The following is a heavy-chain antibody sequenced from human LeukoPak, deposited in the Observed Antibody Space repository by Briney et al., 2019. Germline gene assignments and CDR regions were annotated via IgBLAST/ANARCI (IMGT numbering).Heavy chain of an antibody. CDR1: GASISGYY. D-gene: IGHD5-24*01. CDR3: GRTHNDGYNDV. CDR2: VHYTGST. Sequence: SETLSLTCTVSGASISGYYWSWIRQPPGKGLGWIGYVHYTGSTRYNPSLKSPVSISVDTFKSQFSLKLTSVTAADTAVYYCGRTHNDGYNDVWGLGTLVTVSS. J-gene: IGHJ4*02. V-gene: IGHV4-59*08.